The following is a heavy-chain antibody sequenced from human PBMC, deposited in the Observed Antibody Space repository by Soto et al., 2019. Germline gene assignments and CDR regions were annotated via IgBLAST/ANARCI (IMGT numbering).Heavy chain of an antibody. J-gene: IGHJ4*01. CDR1: GLNFDDFA. V-gene: IGHV3-9*01. CDR3: ARDSGYGSGSSVNHYLDC. Sequence: GGSLRLSCVGTGLNFDDFAMHWVRQAPGKGLEWVSGITWNSRVLAYADSVKGRFTVSRDNAKNSLYLQMDSLRAEDTAVYYCARDSGYGSGSSVNHYLDCWGRGTLVTVSS. CDR2: ITWNSRVL. D-gene: IGHD3-10*01.